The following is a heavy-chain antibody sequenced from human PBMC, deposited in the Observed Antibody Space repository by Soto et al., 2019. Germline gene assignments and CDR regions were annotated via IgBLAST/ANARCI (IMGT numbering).Heavy chain of an antibody. CDR1: GFTFSGSA. CDR3: TRLHYDILTGYYSDAFDI. V-gene: IGHV3-73*01. Sequence: GGSLRLSCAASGFTFSGSAMHWVRQASGKGLEWVGRIRSKANSYATAYAASVKGRFTISRDDSKNTAYLQINSLKTEDTAVYYCTRLHYDILTGYYSDAFDIWGQGTMVTVSS. CDR2: IRSKANSYAT. J-gene: IGHJ3*02. D-gene: IGHD3-9*01.